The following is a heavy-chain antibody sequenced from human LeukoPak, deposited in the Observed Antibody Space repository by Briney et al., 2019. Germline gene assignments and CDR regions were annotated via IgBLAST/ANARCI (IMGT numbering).Heavy chain of an antibody. J-gene: IGHJ5*02. CDR2: ITGDGIHA. V-gene: IGHV3-23*01. CDR1: GFAFSGYV. Sequence: HPGGSLRLSCAASGFAFSGYVMTWVRQAPGKGLDWISGITGDGIHAYYGDSVKGRFTISRDNSKNTLYLQMNNLRAEDTALYFCAKDGLYFHGSTHIYHLDTWGQGTLVAVSS. CDR3: AKDGLYFHGSTHIYHLDT. D-gene: IGHD3-9*01.